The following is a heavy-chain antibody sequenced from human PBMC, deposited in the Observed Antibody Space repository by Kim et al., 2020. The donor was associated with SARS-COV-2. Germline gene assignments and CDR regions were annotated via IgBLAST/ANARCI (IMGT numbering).Heavy chain of an antibody. CDR1: GFTFDDYA. J-gene: IGHJ6*03. D-gene: IGHD2-15*01. Sequence: GGSLRLSCAASGFTFDDYAMHWVRQAPGKGLEWVSLISGDGGSTYYADSVKGRFTISRDNSKNSLYLQMNSLRTEDTALYYCEAVAATYYFYYYMDVWGKGTTVTVSS. V-gene: IGHV3-43*02. CDR3: EAVAATYYFYYYMDV. CDR2: ISGDGGST.